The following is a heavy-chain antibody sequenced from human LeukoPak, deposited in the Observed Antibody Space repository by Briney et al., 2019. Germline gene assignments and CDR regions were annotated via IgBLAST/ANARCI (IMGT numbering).Heavy chain of an antibody. D-gene: IGHD5-24*01. V-gene: IGHV1-18*04. CDR2: ISAYEGNT. CDR1: GYTFTGYY. CDR3: ARTLGGFTVDRATGFDL. J-gene: IGHJ2*01. Sequence: GASVKVSCKASGYTFTGYYMHWVRQAPGQGLEWMGWISAYEGNTDYAQKFGDRVTMTTDTSTNTAYMDLRNLTSDDTAVYYCARTLGGFTVDRATGFDLWGRGTLVTASS.